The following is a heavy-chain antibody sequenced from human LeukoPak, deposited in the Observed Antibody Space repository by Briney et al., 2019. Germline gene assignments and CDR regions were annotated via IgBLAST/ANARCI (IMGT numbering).Heavy chain of an antibody. D-gene: IGHD3-10*01. CDR3: ARGLSLWFGELLYY. CDR1: GYTFTGYY. V-gene: IGHV1-2*02. Sequence: ASVKVSCKASGYTFTGYYMHWVRQAPGQGLEWMGWINPNSGGTNYAQKFQGRVTMTRDTSISTAYMELSRLRSDDTAVYCCARGLSLWFGELLYYWGQGTLVTVSS. J-gene: IGHJ4*02. CDR2: INPNSGGT.